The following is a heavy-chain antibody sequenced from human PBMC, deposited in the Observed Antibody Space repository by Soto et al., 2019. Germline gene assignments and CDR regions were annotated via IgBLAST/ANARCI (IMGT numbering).Heavy chain of an antibody. D-gene: IGHD2-8*01. Sequence: GGSLRLSCAASGFTVSSNYMSWVRQAPGKGLEWVSVIYSGGSTYYADSEKGRFTISRDNSKNTLYLQMNSLRAEDTAVYYCARDTLMYGNFDYWGQGTLVTVSS. J-gene: IGHJ4*02. CDR2: IYSGGST. CDR3: ARDTLMYGNFDY. CDR1: GFTVSSNY. V-gene: IGHV3-66*01.